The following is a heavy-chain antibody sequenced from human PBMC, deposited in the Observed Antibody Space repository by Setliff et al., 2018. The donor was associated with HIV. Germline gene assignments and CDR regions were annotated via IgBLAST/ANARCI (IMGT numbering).Heavy chain of an antibody. D-gene: IGHD3-22*01. CDR2: VSHTGYT. CDR3: ARDKGRPRYYDDTGSYRSDALDI. CDR1: GDSLRGGDYY. Sequence: TLSLTCSVSGDSLRGGDYYYNWIRQSPEKGLEWIGYVSHTGYTYYNPSLKSRVDMSLDISKNQFSLNVSFVTAADTAVYYCARDKGRPRYYDDTGSYRSDALDIWGQGTMVTVS. J-gene: IGHJ3*02. V-gene: IGHV4-30-4*08.